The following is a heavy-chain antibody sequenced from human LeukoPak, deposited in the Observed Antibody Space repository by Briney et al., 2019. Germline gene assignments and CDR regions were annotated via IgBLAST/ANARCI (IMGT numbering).Heavy chain of an antibody. J-gene: IGHJ6*02. Sequence: SETLSLTCSVSGGSIISYYWSWLRQPPGKGLEWIGYIYYTGITKYSPSLTCRVTISVDTSKNQFSLKLTSVTAADTAVYYCTRHAPVPVIGHGMGVWGQGTTVTVSS. CDR1: GGSIISYY. CDR3: TRHAPVPVIGHGMGV. CDR2: IYYTGIT. V-gene: IGHV4-59*08. D-gene: IGHD3-10*01.